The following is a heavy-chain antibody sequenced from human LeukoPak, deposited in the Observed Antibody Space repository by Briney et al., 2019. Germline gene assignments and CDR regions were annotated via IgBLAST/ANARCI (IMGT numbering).Heavy chain of an antibody. CDR3: ARGYCSGGSCYSVENWFDP. CDR2: INPSSGGT. V-gene: IGHV1-2*06. D-gene: IGHD2-15*01. CDR1: GYTFTKYY. J-gene: IGHJ5*02. Sequence: GASVKVSCKASGYTFTKYYMFWVRQAPGQGLEWIGRINPSSGGTDYAQKFQGRVTMTRDTSISTAYMELSRLRSDDTAMYYCARGYCSGGSCYSVENWFDPWGQGTLVTVSS.